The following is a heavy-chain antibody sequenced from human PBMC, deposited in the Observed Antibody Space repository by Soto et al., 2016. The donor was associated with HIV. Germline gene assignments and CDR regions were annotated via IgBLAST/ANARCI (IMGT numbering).Heavy chain of an antibody. J-gene: IGHJ4*02. CDR1: GFSFSTYA. Sequence: EVQLLESGGGLVQPGGSLRLSCAASGFSFSTYAMSWARQAPGKGLEWVASISGSGSSTYYADSVKGRFTISRDNSKNTLYLQMNSLRAEDTAVYYCTKDLPGRPVGARGRDYFDYWGQGTLVTVSS. D-gene: IGHD1-26*01. V-gene: IGHV3-23*01. CDR3: TKDLPGRPVGARGRDYFDY. CDR2: ISGSGSST.